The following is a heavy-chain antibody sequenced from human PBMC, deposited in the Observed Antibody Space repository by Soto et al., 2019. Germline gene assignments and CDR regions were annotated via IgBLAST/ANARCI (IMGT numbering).Heavy chain of an antibody. CDR3: ARDRLGNYYDSSGYYGWFDP. D-gene: IGHD3-22*01. CDR2: ISAYNGNT. V-gene: IGHV1-18*01. J-gene: IGHJ5*02. Sequence: ASVKVSCKASGYTFTSYGISWVRQAPGQGLEWMGWISAYNGNTNYAQKLQGRVTMTTDTSTSTAYMELRSLRSDDTAVYYCARDRLGNYYDSSGYYGWFDPWGQGTLVTVS. CDR1: GYTFTSYG.